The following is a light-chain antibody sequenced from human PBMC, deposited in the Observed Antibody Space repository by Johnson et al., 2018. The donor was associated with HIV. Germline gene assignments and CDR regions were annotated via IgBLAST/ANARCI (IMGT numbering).Light chain of an antibody. CDR1: SSNIGNNY. V-gene: IGLV1-51*01. J-gene: IGLJ1*01. CDR2: DNN. Sequence: QSVLTQPPSVSAAPGQKVTISCSGSSSNIGNNYVSWYQQLPGTAPKLVIYDNNKRPSGIPDRFSGSKSGTSATLGITGLQTGDEADYYCGTWDSSLSAYVFGTVTKVTAL. CDR3: GTWDSSLSAYV.